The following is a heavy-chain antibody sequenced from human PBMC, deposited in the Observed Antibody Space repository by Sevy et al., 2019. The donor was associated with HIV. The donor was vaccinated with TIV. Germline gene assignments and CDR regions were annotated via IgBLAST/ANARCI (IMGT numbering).Heavy chain of an antibody. D-gene: IGHD1-26*01. CDR1: GFNFRIYA. V-gene: IGHV3-30*03. CDR3: ATGRQGATYGY. Sequence: GGSLRLSCAASGFNFRIYAMHWVRQPPGKGLEWVAVISYDGSDKFYAESVKGRFTISRDNSKNMVFLQLNSLRGDDTAVYYCATGRQGATYGYWGQGTPVTVSS. CDR2: ISYDGSDK. J-gene: IGHJ4*02.